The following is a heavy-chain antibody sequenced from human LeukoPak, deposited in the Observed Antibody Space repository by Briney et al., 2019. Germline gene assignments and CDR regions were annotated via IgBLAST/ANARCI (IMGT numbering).Heavy chain of an antibody. D-gene: IGHD3-9*01. V-gene: IGHV4-59*12. CDR2: MYNSGST. CDR3: ARRYILTNYYRGWNANWFDP. CDR1: GGSISSYY. Sequence: PSETLSLTCTVSGGSISSYYWSWIRQPPGKGLEWIGYMYNSGSTNYNPSLKSRVTISIDTSKSQFSLKLTSVTAADTAVYYCARRYILTNYYRGWNANWFDPWGQGTLVTVSS. J-gene: IGHJ5*02.